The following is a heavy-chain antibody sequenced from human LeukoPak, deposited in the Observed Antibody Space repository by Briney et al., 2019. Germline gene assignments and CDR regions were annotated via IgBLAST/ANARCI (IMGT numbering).Heavy chain of an antibody. D-gene: IGHD2-2*01. CDR3: ARVHRGDCSSTSCYTFDY. Sequence: GASVKVSCKASGGTFSSYAISWVRQATGQGLEWMGWMDPNSGNTGYAQKFQGRVTITRNTSISTAYMELSSLRSEDTAVYYCARVHRGDCSSTSCYTFDYWGQGTLVTVSS. J-gene: IGHJ4*02. CDR2: MDPNSGNT. CDR1: GGTFSSYA. V-gene: IGHV1-8*03.